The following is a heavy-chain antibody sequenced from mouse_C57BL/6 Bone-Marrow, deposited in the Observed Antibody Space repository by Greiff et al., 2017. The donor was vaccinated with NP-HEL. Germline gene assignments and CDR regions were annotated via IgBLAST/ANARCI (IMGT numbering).Heavy chain of an antibody. V-gene: IGHV3-6*01. CDR2: ISYDGSN. D-gene: IGHD2-4*01. J-gene: IGHJ2*01. Sequence: EVQLQESGPGLVKPSQSLSLTCSVTGYSITSGYYWNWIRQFPGNKLEWMGYISYDGSNNYNPSLKNRISITRDTSKNQFFLKLNSVTTEDTATYYCAREGEDYGRDFDYWGQGTTLTVSS. CDR1: GYSITSGYY. CDR3: AREGEDYGRDFDY.